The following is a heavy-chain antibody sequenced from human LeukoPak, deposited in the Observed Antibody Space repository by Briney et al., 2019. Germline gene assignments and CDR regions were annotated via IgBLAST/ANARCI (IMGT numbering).Heavy chain of an antibody. Sequence: SETLSLTCTVSGGSISNYYWSWIRQPPGKGLEWIGYIHYRGSTNYNPSLKSRATISVDMSKNEFSLKLSSVTTADTAIYHCARINGHIFDYWGQGTLVTVSS. D-gene: IGHD5-24*01. J-gene: IGHJ4*02. CDR1: GGSISNYY. V-gene: IGHV4-59*01. CDR2: IHYRGST. CDR3: ARINGHIFDY.